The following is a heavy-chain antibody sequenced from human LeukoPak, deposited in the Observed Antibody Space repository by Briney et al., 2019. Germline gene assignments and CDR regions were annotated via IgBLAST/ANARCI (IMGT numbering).Heavy chain of an antibody. J-gene: IGHJ3*02. CDR1: GYTFTSYD. Sequence: GASVKVSCKASGYTFTSYDINGVRQAAGQGLEWMGWMNPNSGNTGYAQKFQGRVTITRNTSISTAYMELSSLRSEDTAVYYCARGLYSGSYWASAFDIWGQGTMVTVSS. V-gene: IGHV1-8*01. CDR3: ARGLYSGSYWASAFDI. D-gene: IGHD1-26*01. CDR2: MNPNSGNT.